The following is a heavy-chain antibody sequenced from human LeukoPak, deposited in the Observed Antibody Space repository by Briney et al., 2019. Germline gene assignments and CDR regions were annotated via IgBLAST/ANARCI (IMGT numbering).Heavy chain of an antibody. CDR2: MNPNSGNT. CDR3: ARRNTAMVAGLDY. CDR1: GYTFTTYD. D-gene: IGHD5-18*01. Sequence: ASVKVSCKASGYTFTTYDINWVRQATGQGLEWMGWMNPNSGNTGYAQKFQGRVTMTRNSSISTAFMELSGLRSEDTAVYFCARRNTAMVAGLDYWGQGSLVTVSS. V-gene: IGHV1-8*01. J-gene: IGHJ4*02.